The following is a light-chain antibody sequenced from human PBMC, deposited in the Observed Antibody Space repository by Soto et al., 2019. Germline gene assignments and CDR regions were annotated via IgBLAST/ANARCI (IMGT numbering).Light chain of an antibody. CDR1: QGIRDE. J-gene: IGKJ1*01. CDR3: LQDYDYPRT. CDR2: AAS. Sequence: AIQMTQSPSSLSASVGDRVTITCRASQGIRDELGWYQQKAGKAPNLLISAASRLQSGVPSRFSGRGSGTDFTLTISSLQPEDFETYYCLQDYDYPRTFGQGTKVDIK. V-gene: IGKV1-6*01.